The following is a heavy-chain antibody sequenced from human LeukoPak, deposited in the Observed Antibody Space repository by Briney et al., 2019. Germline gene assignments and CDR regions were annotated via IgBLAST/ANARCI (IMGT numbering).Heavy chain of an antibody. CDR1: GFSISNYW. CDR2: IKQDGSEK. J-gene: IGHJ4*02. D-gene: IGHD3-10*01. CDR3: ARDLDSGSILYY. Sequence: PGGSLRLSCAASGFSISNYWMNWVRQAPGKGLEWVANIKQDGSEKNYVDSVKGRFTISRDNAKNSLILQMNSLRDEDTAVYYCARDLDSGSILYYWGQGTLVTVSS. V-gene: IGHV3-7*01.